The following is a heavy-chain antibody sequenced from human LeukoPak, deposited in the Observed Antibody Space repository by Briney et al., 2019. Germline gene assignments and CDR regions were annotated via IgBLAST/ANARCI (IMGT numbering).Heavy chain of an antibody. V-gene: IGHV3-64*02. J-gene: IGHJ5*02. Sequence: GGSLRLSCAASGFTFSSYSMHWVRQAPGKGLEYVSAINDRGGRTYYAESVEGRFTISRDNSKNTMYLQMGSLRVDDTAVYYCASLVPSNWFDPWGQGTLVTVSS. CDR2: INDRGGRT. CDR3: ASLVPSNWFDP. CDR1: GFTFSSYS. D-gene: IGHD6-6*01.